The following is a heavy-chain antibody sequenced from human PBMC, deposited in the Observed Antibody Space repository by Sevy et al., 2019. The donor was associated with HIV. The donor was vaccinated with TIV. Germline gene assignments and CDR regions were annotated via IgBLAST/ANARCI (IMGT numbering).Heavy chain of an antibody. J-gene: IGHJ3*02. V-gene: IGHV1-2*02. CDR1: GYTFTGYY. D-gene: IGHD6-6*01. CDR3: ARGIAARKRWLDAFDI. Sequence: ASVKVSCKASGYTFTGYYMHWVRQAPGQGLEWMGWINPNSGGTNYAQKFQGRVTTTRDTSISTAYMELSRLRSDDTAVYYCARGIAARKRWLDAFDIWGQGTMVTVSS. CDR2: INPNSGGT.